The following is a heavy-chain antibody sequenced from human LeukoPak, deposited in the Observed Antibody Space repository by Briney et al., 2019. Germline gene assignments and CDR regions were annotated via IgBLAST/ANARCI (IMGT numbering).Heavy chain of an antibody. CDR3: ARDAYYYDSSGYISADY. J-gene: IGHJ4*02. Sequence: ASVKVSCKASGYTFTSYGISWVRQAPGQRLEWMGWISAYNGNTNYAQKLQGRVTMTTDTSTSTAYMELRSLRSDDTAVYYCARDAYYYDSSGYISADYWGQGTLVTVSS. D-gene: IGHD3-22*01. CDR2: ISAYNGNT. CDR1: GYTFTSYG. V-gene: IGHV1-18*01.